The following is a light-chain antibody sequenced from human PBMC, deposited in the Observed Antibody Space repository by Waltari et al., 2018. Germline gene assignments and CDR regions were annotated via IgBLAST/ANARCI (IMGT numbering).Light chain of an antibody. CDR2: WAS. Sequence: DIVMTQSPDSLAVSLGERATINCKSSQSVSYSSNNKNYLAWYQQQPGQPPKPLIYWASTRESGVPDRFSGSGSGTDFTLTISSLQAEDVAVYYCQQYYSTPLTFGGGTKVEIK. CDR3: QQYYSTPLT. J-gene: IGKJ4*01. V-gene: IGKV4-1*01. CDR1: QSVSYSSNNKNY.